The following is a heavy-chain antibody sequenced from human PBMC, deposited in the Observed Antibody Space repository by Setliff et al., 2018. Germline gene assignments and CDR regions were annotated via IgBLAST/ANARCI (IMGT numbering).Heavy chain of an antibody. V-gene: IGHV4-30-4*08. CDR2: IHYSGST. CDR1: CASISSGDYY. D-gene: IGHD5-18*01. J-gene: IGHJ4*02. CDR3: ARFTKYTYGPFDF. Sequence: SETLSLTCTVSCASISSGDYYWNWTRQPPGRGLEWIGFIHYSGSTYYNPTLKSRLTISVDTSKNQFSLKLTSVTAADTAMYYCARFTKYTYGPFDFWGQGTLVTVSS.